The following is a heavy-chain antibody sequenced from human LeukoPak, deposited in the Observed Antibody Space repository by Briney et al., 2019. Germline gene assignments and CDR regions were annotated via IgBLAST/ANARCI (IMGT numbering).Heavy chain of an antibody. D-gene: IGHD3-10*01. V-gene: IGHV3-30*18. CDR2: ISYDGSNK. CDR1: GFTFSSYG. Sequence: GGSLRLSCAASGFTFSSYGMRWVRQAPGKGLEWVAVISYDGSNKYYADSVKGRFTISRDNSKNTLYLQMNSLRAEDTAVYYCAKAGAYYYGSGTDYWGQGTLVTVSS. CDR3: AKAGAYYYGSGTDY. J-gene: IGHJ4*02.